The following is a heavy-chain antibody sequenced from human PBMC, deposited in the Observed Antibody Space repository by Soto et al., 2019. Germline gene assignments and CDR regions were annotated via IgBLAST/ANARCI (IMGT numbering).Heavy chain of an antibody. CDR3: ARGTPVCFDP. CDR1: GYTFTSYA. Sequence: QVQLVQSGAEEKKPGASVKVSCKASGYTFTSYAMHWVRQAPGQRLEWMGWINAGNGNRKYSQKFQGRVTITRDTSASTAYMELSSLRSEDTAVYYCARGTPVCFDPWGQGPLVTVSS. V-gene: IGHV1-3*05. J-gene: IGHJ5*02. D-gene: IGHD3-10*01. CDR2: INAGNGNR.